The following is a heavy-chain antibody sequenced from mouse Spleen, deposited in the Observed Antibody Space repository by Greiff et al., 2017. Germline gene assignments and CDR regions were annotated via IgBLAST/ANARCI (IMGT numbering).Heavy chain of an antibody. CDR2: ISSGGGNT. Sequence: DVMLVESGGGLVKLGGSLKLSCAASGFTFSSYAMSWVRQTPEKRLEWVATISSGGGNTYYPDSVKGRFTISRDNAKNTLYLQMSSLKSEDTAMYYCARRDGYYRYFDVWGAGTTVTVSS. CDR1: GFTFSSYA. J-gene: IGHJ1*01. V-gene: IGHV5-9*01. D-gene: IGHD2-3*01. CDR3: ARRDGYYRYFDV.